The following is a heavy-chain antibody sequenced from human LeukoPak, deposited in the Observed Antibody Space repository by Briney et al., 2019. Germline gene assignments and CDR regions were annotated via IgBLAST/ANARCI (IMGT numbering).Heavy chain of an antibody. J-gene: IGHJ4*02. CDR2: INHSGST. Sequence: SSETLSLTCAVYGGSFSGYYWSWIRQPPGKGLEWIGEINHSGSTNYNPSLKSRVTISVDTSKKQFSLKLSSVTAADTAVYYCVTYYFDSSGPKKNDWGQGTLVTVSS. CDR3: VTYYFDSSGPKKND. V-gene: IGHV4-34*01. D-gene: IGHD3-22*01. CDR1: GGSFSGYY.